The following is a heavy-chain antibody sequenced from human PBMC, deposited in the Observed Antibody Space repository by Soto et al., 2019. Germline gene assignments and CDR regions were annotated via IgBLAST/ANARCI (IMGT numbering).Heavy chain of an antibody. CDR1: GYTFSSSA. V-gene: IGHV1-3*01. D-gene: IGHD3-10*01. CDR3: ARDPAYYYGSGSYSDY. CDR2: INAGNGNT. Sequence: QVQLVQSGAEVKKPGASVKVSCKASGYTFSSSAINWVRQVPGQRLEWMGWINAGNGNTKYSQKFQGRAAITRDTSASTAYMQLRSLTSEDTAVYYCARDPAYYYGSGSYSDYWGQGTLVTVSS. J-gene: IGHJ4*02.